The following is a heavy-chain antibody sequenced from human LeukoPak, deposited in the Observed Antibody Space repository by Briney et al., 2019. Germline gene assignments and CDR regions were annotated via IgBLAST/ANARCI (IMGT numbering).Heavy chain of an antibody. CDR1: GFTFSVYT. V-gene: IGHV3-21*04. D-gene: IGHD6-13*01. CDR2: ISSSSSSI. CDR3: ARVRYSSSWYYYFDY. J-gene: IGHJ4*02. Sequence: GGSLTLSCAASGFTFSVYTMNWVRLAPGKGLEWVSSISSSSSSIYYADSVKGRFTISRDNAKNSLFLQMNSLRAEDTAVYYCARVRYSSSWYYYFDYWGQGTLVTVSS.